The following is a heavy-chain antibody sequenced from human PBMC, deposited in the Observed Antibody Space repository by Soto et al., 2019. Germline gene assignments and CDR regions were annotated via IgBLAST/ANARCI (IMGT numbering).Heavy chain of an antibody. CDR1: GGTFSSYA. CDR3: ARDRGYSSGWTERGRH. CDR2: IIPIFGTA. D-gene: IGHD6-19*01. J-gene: IGHJ1*01. Sequence: QVQLVQSGAEVKKPGSSVKVSCKASGGTFSSYAISWVRQAPGQGLEWMGGIIPIFGTANYAQKFQGRVTITAYEATSTAYMELSSLRSEDTAVYYCARDRGYSSGWTERGRHWGQGTLVTVSS. V-gene: IGHV1-69*01.